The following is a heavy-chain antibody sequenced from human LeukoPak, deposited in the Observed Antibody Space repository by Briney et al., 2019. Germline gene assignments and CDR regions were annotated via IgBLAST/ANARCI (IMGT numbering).Heavy chain of an antibody. J-gene: IGHJ5*02. CDR3: SRSADGYNYEPWFDP. CDR1: GYIFTGYY. Sequence: ASVKVSCKASGYIFTGYYMHWVRQAPGQGLEGMGWINPKSGGTNFAQKFQGRVTMTRDTSISTAYMELSRVRSDDTAMYYCSRSADGYNYEPWFDPWGQGTLVTVSS. V-gene: IGHV1-2*02. D-gene: IGHD5-24*01. CDR2: INPKSGGT.